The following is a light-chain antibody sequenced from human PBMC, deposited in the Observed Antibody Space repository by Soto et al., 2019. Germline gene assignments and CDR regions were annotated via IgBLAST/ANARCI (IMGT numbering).Light chain of an antibody. Sequence: DYQVTQSPSTLSASVGDRVTITCRASQNIYTWFALYQQKPGIAPKLLIHKASTLESGVPSRFSGSGSGTDFTLTISRLEPEDFAVYYCQQYGSSGTFGQGTKVDIK. J-gene: IGKJ1*01. V-gene: IGKV1-5*03. CDR1: QNIYTW. CDR2: KAS. CDR3: QQYGSSGT.